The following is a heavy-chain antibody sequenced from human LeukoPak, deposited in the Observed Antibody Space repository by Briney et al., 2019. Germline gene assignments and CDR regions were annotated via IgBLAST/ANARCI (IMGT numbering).Heavy chain of an antibody. CDR1: GGSISSSSYY. CDR2: IYYSGST. D-gene: IGHD3-22*01. Sequence: SETLSLTCTVSGGSISSSSYYWGWIRQPPGKGLEWIGSIYYSGSTYYNPSLKSRVTISVDTSKNQFSLKLSSVTAADTAVYYCASYYYDSSAYYGPFDYWGQGTLVTVSS. CDR3: ASYYYDSSAYYGPFDY. J-gene: IGHJ4*02. V-gene: IGHV4-39*01.